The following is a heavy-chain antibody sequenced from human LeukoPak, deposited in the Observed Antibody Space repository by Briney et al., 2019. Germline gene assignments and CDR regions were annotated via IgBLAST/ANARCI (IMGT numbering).Heavy chain of an antibody. J-gene: IGHJ4*02. V-gene: IGHV4-34*01. Sequence: SETLSLTCAVYGGSFSGYYWSWIRQPPGKGLEWIGEINHSGSTNYNPSLKSRVTISVDTSKNQFSLKLSSVTAADTAVYYCARRGRYSYGASDYWGQGTLVPVSS. CDR2: INHSGST. CDR3: ARRGRYSYGASDY. D-gene: IGHD5-18*01. CDR1: GGSFSGYY.